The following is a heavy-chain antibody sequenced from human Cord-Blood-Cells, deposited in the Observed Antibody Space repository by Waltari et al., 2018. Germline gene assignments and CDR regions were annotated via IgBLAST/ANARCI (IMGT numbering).Heavy chain of an antibody. CDR2: ISAYQGNT. CDR3: ARWGTGLFDY. V-gene: IGHV1-18*04. CDR1: GYTFTSYG. D-gene: IGHD1-1*01. Sequence: VQLVQSGAEVTKPGASVKVCCRASGYTFTSYGTRWVRQAPGQGLEWMGWISAYQGNTNYAQKLQGRVTMTTGTSTRTAYMELRSLRSDDTAVYYCARWGTGLFDYWGQGTLVTVSS. J-gene: IGHJ4*02.